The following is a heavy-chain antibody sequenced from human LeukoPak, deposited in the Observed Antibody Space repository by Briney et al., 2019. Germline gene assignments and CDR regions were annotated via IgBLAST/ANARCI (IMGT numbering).Heavy chain of an antibody. Sequence: SETLSLTCTVSGGSISSYYWSWIRQPPGKGLEWIGYIYYSGSTYYNPSLKSRVTISVDTSKNQFSLKLSSVTAADTAVYYCARDSGSYYSYFDYWGQGTLVTVSS. CDR2: IYYSGST. J-gene: IGHJ4*02. V-gene: IGHV4-59*12. CDR1: GGSISSYY. CDR3: ARDSGSYYSYFDY. D-gene: IGHD1-26*01.